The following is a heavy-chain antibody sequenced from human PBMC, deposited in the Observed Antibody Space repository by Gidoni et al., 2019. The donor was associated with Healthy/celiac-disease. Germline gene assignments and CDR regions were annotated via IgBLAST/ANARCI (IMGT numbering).Heavy chain of an antibody. CDR2: IRSNGGSA. CDR1: GFPFSRYA. Sequence: EVQLVVSVGGLVQPGGSLRLSWAASGFPFSRYALPWVRQDPGKGLEYFSAIRSNGGSAYYANSVKGRFTISRDNSKNTLYLQMGSLRAEDMAVYYCARDRGFYDSSGYYRDAFDIWGQGTMVTVSS. J-gene: IGHJ3*02. CDR3: ARDRGFYDSSGYYRDAFDI. D-gene: IGHD3-22*01. V-gene: IGHV3-64*01.